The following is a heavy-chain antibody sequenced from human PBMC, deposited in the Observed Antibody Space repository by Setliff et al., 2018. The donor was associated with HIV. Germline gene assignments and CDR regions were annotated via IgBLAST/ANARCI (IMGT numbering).Heavy chain of an antibody. CDR1: GGSISTGGYY. CDR3: ARGSAPNIVVAASLDI. V-gene: IGHV4-31*03. D-gene: IGHD6-19*01. CDR2: IYNSGGT. J-gene: IGHJ4*01. Sequence: LSLTCTVSGGSISTGGYYWSWIRQHPGKGLEWIGYIYNSGGTYYNPSLKSRITMSIDTSKNQFSLKLNSVTAADTSVYYCARGSAPNIVVAASLDIWGQGTLVTVSS.